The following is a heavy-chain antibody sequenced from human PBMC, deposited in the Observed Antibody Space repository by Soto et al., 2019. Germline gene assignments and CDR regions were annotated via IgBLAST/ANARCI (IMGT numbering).Heavy chain of an antibody. CDR3: ARTDSYFYGLDV. Sequence: EVQLVESGGGLVQPGGSLRLSCEASGFTFRNYDMHWVRQGTGKVLEWVSGISAAGDPDYADSVESRFTISRENAQNSFFLQMNSLRVGDTAVYYCARTDSYFYGLDVWFQGTTVIVSS. CDR2: ISAAGDP. V-gene: IGHV3-13*05. CDR1: GFTFRNYD. J-gene: IGHJ6*02.